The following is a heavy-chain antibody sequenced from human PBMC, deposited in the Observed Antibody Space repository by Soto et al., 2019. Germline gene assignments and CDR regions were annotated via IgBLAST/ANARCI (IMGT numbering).Heavy chain of an antibody. V-gene: IGHV4-34*01. CDR3: ATFTRYFDWLFNPYFDY. CDR1: GGSFSGYY. Sequence: QVQLQQWGAGLLKPSETLSLTCAVYGGSFSGYYWSWIRQPPGKGLEWIGEINHSGSTNYNPSLKSRVTISVDTSKNQFSLKLSSVTAADTAVYYCATFTRYFDWLFNPYFDYWGQGTLVTVSS. J-gene: IGHJ4*02. D-gene: IGHD3-9*01. CDR2: INHSGST.